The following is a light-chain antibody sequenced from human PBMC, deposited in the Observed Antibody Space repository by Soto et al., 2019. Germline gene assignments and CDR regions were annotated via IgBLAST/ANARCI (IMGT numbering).Light chain of an antibody. CDR2: GAS. J-gene: IGKJ1*01. CDR1: QSVSSSY. CDR3: QQDGSLWT. V-gene: IGKV3-20*01. Sequence: EIVLTQSPGTLSLSPGERATLSCRASQSVSSSYLSWYQQKPGQAPRLLIYGASSRATGIPDRFSGSGSGTDFPLTISRLEPEDFAVYYCQQDGSLWTFGQGTKVEIK.